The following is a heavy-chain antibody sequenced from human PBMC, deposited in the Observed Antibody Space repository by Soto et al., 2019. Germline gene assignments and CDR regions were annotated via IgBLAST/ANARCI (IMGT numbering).Heavy chain of an antibody. V-gene: IGHV3-23*01. Sequence: EVQLLESGGGLVQPGGSLRLSCAASGFTFSSHAMSWVRQAPGKGLEWVSSISGSGGSRYYADSVKGRFTISRDNSKNTLYLQMNSLRGEDTAIYYCAKAAALWFGERGFDYWGQGTLVTVSS. CDR2: ISGSGGSR. J-gene: IGHJ4*02. CDR1: GFTFSSHA. CDR3: AKAAALWFGERGFDY. D-gene: IGHD3-10*01.